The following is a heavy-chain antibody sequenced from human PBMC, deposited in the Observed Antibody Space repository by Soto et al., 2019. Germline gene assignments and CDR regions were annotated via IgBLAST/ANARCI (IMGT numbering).Heavy chain of an antibody. CDR1: GGSINNNFW. CDR2: IYQTGSI. V-gene: IGHV4-4*02. CDR3: ATSRGCSGGSCYSSYYYGMDV. Sequence: LSLTCAVSGGSINNNFWSWVRQPPGKGLEWIGEIYQTGSINYNPSLRSRVTISVDTSKNQFSLKLSSVTAADTAVYYCATSRGCSGGSCYSSYYYGMDVWGQGTTVTVS. J-gene: IGHJ6*02. D-gene: IGHD2-15*01.